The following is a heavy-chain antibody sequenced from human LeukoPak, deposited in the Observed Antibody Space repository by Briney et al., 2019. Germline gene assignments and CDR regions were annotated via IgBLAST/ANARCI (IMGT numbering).Heavy chain of an antibody. J-gene: IGHJ4*02. V-gene: IGHV1-8*01. D-gene: IGHD6-19*01. CDR1: GYTFTSYE. CDR3: ARGGYSSGSIDY. CDR2: MNPNSGNT. Sequence: ASVKVSCKASGYTFTSYEINWVRQATGQGLEWMGWMNPNSGNTGYAQKFQGRVTMTRNTSISTAYMELSSLRSEDTAVYYCARGGYSSGSIDYWGQGTLVTVSS.